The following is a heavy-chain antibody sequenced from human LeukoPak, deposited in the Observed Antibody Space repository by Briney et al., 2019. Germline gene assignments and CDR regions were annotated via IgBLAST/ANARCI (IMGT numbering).Heavy chain of an antibody. D-gene: IGHD3-10*01. Sequence: GGSLRLSCAASGFTVSSNYMSWVRQAPGKGLEWVSVIYSGGSTYYADSVKDRFTISRENAKNSLYLQMNSLRAGDTAVYYCARGPSGHGLDVWGQGTTVTVSS. V-gene: IGHV3-53*01. CDR2: IYSGGST. CDR1: GFTVSSNY. CDR3: ARGPSGHGLDV. J-gene: IGHJ6*02.